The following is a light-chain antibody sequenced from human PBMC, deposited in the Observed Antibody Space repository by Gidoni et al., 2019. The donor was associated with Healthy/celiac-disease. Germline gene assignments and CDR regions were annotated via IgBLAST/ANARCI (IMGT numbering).Light chain of an antibody. V-gene: IGKV3-15*01. CDR2: GAS. CDR3: QQYNNWPPLT. Sequence: EIVMTQSLATLSVSPGERATLSCRASQSVSSNLAWYPQKPGQAPRLLIYGASTRATGIPARFSGSGSGTEFTLTISSLQSEDFAVYYCQQYNNWPPLTFGGGTKVEIK. CDR1: QSVSSN. J-gene: IGKJ4*01.